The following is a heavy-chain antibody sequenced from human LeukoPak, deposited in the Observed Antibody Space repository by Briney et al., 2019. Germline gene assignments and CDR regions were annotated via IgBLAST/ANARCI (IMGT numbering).Heavy chain of an antibody. CDR1: GFTFGSPW. D-gene: IGHD3-16*02. CDR2: INSDGSAT. J-gene: IGHJ4*02. Sequence: EGSLRLSCAASGFTFGSPWMHWVRQAPGKGLVWVSRINSDGSATAYADSVKGRFTISRDNAENTLYLQMNSLRAEDTAVYYCARGTAGYHSSYFDYWGQGTLVTVSS. V-gene: IGHV3-74*01. CDR3: ARGTAGYHSSYFDY.